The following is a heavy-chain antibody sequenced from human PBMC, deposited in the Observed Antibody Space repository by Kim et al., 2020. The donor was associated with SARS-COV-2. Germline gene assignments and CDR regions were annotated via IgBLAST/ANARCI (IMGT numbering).Heavy chain of an antibody. Sequence: GGSLRLSCAASGFTFGASSMSWVRQAPGKGLEWVAGISVTGSRTYYAASAEGRFTISRDNFKTTVFLQINSLRADDTAVYYCAKDGFNLGDFFDSWGLGTLVAVSS. D-gene: IGHD3-16*01. J-gene: IGHJ4*02. CDR3: AKDGFNLGDFFDS. V-gene: IGHV3-23*01. CDR1: GFTFGASS. CDR2: ISVTGSRT.